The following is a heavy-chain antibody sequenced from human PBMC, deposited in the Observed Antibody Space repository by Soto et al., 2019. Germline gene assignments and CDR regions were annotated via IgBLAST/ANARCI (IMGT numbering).Heavy chain of an antibody. V-gene: IGHV3-7*01. Sequence: PGGSLRLSCAASGFTFRGYWMGWVRQAPGKRPEWVANIKADGNEKSYVDSVKGRFTISRDNAKNPLYLQMNSLRVEGTAIYFRARENYFDYWGQGTLVTVSS. CDR1: GFTFRGYW. CDR2: IKADGNEK. CDR3: ARENYFDY. J-gene: IGHJ4*02.